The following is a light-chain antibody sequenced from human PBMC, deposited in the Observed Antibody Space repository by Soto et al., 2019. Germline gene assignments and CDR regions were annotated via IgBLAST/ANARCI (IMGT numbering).Light chain of an antibody. V-gene: IGLV1-40*01. Sequence: QSVLTQPPSVSGAPGQRVTISCTGSSSNIGAGYDVHWYQQLPGTAPKLLIYGNSNRPSGVPDRFSGSKSGTSASLAITGLQAEDEADSYSQSYDSSLSFYVFGTGTKLTVL. J-gene: IGLJ1*01. CDR1: SSNIGAGYD. CDR3: QSYDSSLSFYV. CDR2: GNS.